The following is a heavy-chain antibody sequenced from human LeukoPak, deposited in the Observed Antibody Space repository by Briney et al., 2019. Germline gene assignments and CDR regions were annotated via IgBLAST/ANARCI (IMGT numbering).Heavy chain of an antibody. J-gene: IGHJ5*02. CDR3: VRLTYSRSSLSWFDP. V-gene: IGHV4-59*08. CDR2: IYYSGST. CDR1: GGSISSYY. D-gene: IGHD6-6*01. Sequence: PSETLSLTCTVSGGSISSYYWSWIRQPPGKGLEWIGYIYYSGSTNYNPSLKSRVTISIDKSKNQFSLKLSSVTAADTAVYYCVRLTYSRSSLSWFDPWGQGTLVTVSS.